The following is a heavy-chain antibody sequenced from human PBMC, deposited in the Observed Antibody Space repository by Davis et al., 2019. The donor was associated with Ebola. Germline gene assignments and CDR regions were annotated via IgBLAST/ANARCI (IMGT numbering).Heavy chain of an antibody. CDR3: ARRTPPDY. CDR2: ISYDGSNK. Sequence: GGSLRLSCAASGFTFSSYAMHWVRQAPGKGLEWVAVISYDGSNKYYADSVKGRFTISRDNPKNTLYLQMNSLRAEDTAVYYCARRTPPDYWGQGTLVTVSS. CDR1: GFTFSSYA. J-gene: IGHJ4*02. V-gene: IGHV3-30*04.